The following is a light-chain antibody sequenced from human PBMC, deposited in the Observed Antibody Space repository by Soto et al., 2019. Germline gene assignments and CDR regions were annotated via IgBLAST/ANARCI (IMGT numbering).Light chain of an antibody. V-gene: IGKV3-15*01. Sequence: EVVMRQSPATLSVSPGDRATLSCRASQSVSINLAWYQQKPGQAPRLLIYGASTRATGVPGRFSGSGSGTEFTLTISALQSEDFAVYYCQQYNDWPPRTFGQGTKVDIK. CDR2: GAS. J-gene: IGKJ1*01. CDR1: QSVSIN. CDR3: QQYNDWPPRT.